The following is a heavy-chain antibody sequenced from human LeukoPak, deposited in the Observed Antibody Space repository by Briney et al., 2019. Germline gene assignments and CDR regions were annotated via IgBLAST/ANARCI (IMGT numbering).Heavy chain of an antibody. D-gene: IGHD3-22*01. Sequence: ASVKVACKASGFPFNGYYMHWVRQAPGQRLDWMGWINPNSGYANYAQKFQRMVTSTRDTSISTAYMELRRLRSDDTAVYHCAREGDSSEDAFDIWGQGTMVSVFS. CDR1: GFPFNGYY. CDR3: AREGDSSEDAFDI. J-gene: IGHJ3*02. CDR2: INPNSGYA. V-gene: IGHV1-2*01.